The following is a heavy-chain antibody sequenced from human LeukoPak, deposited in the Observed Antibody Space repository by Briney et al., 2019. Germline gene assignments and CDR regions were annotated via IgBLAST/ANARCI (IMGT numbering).Heavy chain of an antibody. J-gene: IGHJ4*02. V-gene: IGHV3-48*04. CDR1: GFTFSSYA. D-gene: IGHD6-13*01. CDR3: ASDKIAETRIYTFDY. Sequence: GGSLRLSCAASGFTFSSYAMSWVRQAPGKGLEWVSYISSSGSTIYYEDSVKGRFTISKDNAKNSLYLQMNSLRAEDTAVYYCASDKIAETRIYTFDYWGQGTLVTVSS. CDR2: ISSSGSTI.